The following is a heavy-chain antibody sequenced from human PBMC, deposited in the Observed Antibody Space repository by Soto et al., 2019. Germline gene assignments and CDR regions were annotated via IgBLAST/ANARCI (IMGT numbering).Heavy chain of an antibody. CDR2: ISAYNGNT. J-gene: IGHJ3*02. V-gene: IGHV1-18*04. D-gene: IGHD3-9*01. Sequence: GASVKVSCKASGYTFTSYGISWVRQAPGQGLEWMGWISAYNGNTNYAQKLQGRVTMTTDTSTSTAYMELRSLRSDDTAVYYCARGRYDILTGYPRAFDIWGQGTMVTVS. CDR3: ARGRYDILTGYPRAFDI. CDR1: GYTFTSYG.